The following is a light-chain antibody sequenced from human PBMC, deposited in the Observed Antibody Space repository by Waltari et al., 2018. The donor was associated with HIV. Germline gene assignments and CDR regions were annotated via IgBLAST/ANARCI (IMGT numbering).Light chain of an antibody. CDR3: CSGGNNNIWV. V-gene: IGLV2-11*01. CDR2: DVT. CDR1: TSDVATFNY. Sequence: QSALAQPRSVSGSPGQSVSISRTGSTSDVATFNYVHWYQQPPGKVPKLIIYDVTKRPSGVPNRFSGSKSGNTASLTISGLQADDEADYYCCSGGNNNIWVFGGGTKVTVL. J-gene: IGLJ3*02.